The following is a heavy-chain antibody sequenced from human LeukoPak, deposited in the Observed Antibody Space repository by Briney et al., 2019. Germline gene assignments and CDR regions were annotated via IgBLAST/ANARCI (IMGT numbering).Heavy chain of an antibody. CDR3: ARESSPIDY. Sequence: GGSLRLSCAASGLIFSSYSLNGVRQAPGKGLEWVSSISSSSSYIYYADSVKGRFTISRDNAKNSLSLQMNSLRAEDTGVYYCARESSPIDYWGQGTLVTVSS. D-gene: IGHD6-19*01. CDR1: GLIFSSYS. J-gene: IGHJ4*02. V-gene: IGHV3-21*01. CDR2: ISSSSSYI.